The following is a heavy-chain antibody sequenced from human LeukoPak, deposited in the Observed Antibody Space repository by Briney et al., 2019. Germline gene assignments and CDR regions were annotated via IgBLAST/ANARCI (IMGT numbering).Heavy chain of an antibody. J-gene: IGHJ4*02. CDR3: AREPAPGYCTNGVCSIWGV. CDR1: GYTFTSYG. Sequence: GASVKVSCKASGYTFTSYGISWVRQAPGQGLEWMGWISAYNGNTNYAQKLQGRVTMTTDTSTSTAYMELRSLRSDDTAVYYCAREPAPGYCTNGVCSIWGVWGQGTLVTVSS. CDR2: ISAYNGNT. V-gene: IGHV1-18*01. D-gene: IGHD2-8*01.